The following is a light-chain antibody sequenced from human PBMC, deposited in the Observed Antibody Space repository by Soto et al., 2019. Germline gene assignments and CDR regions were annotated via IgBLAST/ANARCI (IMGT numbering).Light chain of an antibody. CDR3: QQYEAYPLT. Sequence: DIQMTQSPSTLSASVGDRVTITCRASQNINSWLAWYQQKPGKAPKLLIHKASSLESGVPSGFSGSGSGTEFCLTISSLQVDDSATYYCQQYEAYPLTFGGGTKVEIK. CDR1: QNINSW. V-gene: IGKV1-5*03. J-gene: IGKJ4*01. CDR2: KAS.